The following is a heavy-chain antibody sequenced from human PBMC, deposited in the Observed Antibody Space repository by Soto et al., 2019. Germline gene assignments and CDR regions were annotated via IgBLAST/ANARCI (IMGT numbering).Heavy chain of an antibody. Sequence: GGSLRLSCAASGFIFSSYAMSWVRQAPGKGLEWVSTISGSGGSTYYADSVKGRFTISRDNSKNTLYLQMNSLRVEDTAVYYCARLPSTPGYHYYGMDVWGQGTTVTVSS. CDR2: ISGSGGST. J-gene: IGHJ6*02. CDR1: GFIFSSYA. CDR3: ARLPSTPGYHYYGMDV. V-gene: IGHV3-23*01.